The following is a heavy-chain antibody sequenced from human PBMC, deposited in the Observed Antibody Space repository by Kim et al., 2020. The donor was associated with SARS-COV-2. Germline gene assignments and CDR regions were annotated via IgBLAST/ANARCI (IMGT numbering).Heavy chain of an antibody. V-gene: IGHV4-31*02. CDR2: YSSGRT. CDR3: ARDGDY. Sequence: YSSGRTYYNPSLKGRVTISVDPSKNQFSLKLSSVTAADTAVYYCARDGDYWGQGTLVTVSS. J-gene: IGHJ4*02.